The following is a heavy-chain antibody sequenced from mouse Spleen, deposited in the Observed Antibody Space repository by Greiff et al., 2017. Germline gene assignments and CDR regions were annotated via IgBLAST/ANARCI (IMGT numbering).Heavy chain of an antibody. CDR3: ARGDDYDGFAY. V-gene: IGHV5-17*01. CDR2: ISSGSSTI. CDR1: GFTFSDYG. Sequence: EVKLVESGGGLVKPGGSLKLSCAASGFTFSDYGMHWVRQAPEKGLEWVAYISSGSSTIYYADTVKGRFTISRDNAKNTLFLQMTSLRSEDTAMYYCARGDDYDGFAYWGQGTLVTVSA. D-gene: IGHD2-4*01. J-gene: IGHJ3*01.